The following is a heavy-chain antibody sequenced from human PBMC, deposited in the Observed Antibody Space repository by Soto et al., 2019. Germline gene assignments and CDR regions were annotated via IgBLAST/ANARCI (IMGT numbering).Heavy chain of an antibody. CDR2: INAGNGNT. CDR1: GYTFTSYA. V-gene: IGHV1-3*01. J-gene: IGHJ5*02. D-gene: IGHD3-3*01. CDR3: ARAPRITIFGVVIGRLDP. Sequence: ASVKVSCKASGYTFTSYAMHWVRQAPGQRLEWMGWINAGNGNTKYSQKFQGRVTITRDTSASTAYMELSSLRSEDTAVYYCARAPRITIFGVVIGRLDPWGQGTLVTVSS.